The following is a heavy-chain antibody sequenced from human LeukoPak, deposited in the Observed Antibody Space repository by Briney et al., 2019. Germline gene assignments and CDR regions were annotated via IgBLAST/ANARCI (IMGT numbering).Heavy chain of an antibody. Sequence: GGSLRLSCAVSGFTFSDYWMTWVRQSPGRGPEWLANINQDGSDKYYVDSVKGRFTISRDNAQNSLYLQMNSLRAEDTALYYCARDGVAPGFYFDNWGQGTLVTVSS. V-gene: IGHV3-7*01. D-gene: IGHD6-13*01. CDR1: GFTFSDYW. J-gene: IGHJ4*02. CDR3: ARDGVAPGFYFDN. CDR2: INQDGSDK.